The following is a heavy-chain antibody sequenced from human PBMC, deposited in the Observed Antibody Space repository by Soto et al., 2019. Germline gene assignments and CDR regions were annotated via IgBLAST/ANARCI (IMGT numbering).Heavy chain of an antibody. D-gene: IGHD5-12*01. CDR3: ARDRLEVATTDSFDV. J-gene: IGHJ3*01. V-gene: IGHV3-33*01. CDR2: IWDDGDNR. CDR1: GFPFSSYS. Sequence: QMQLVESGGGVVQPGGSLRLSCTASGFPFSSYSIHWVRQTPGRGLQWLAVIWDDGDNRFYEDSVKGRFTVSRDNSKNTVYLQMNSLRGQDTGLYYCARDRLEVATTDSFDVWGRGTKGTVSS.